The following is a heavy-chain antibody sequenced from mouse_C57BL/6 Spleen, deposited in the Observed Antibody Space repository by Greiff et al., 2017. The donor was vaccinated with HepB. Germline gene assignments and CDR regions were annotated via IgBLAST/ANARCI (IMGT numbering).Heavy chain of an antibody. D-gene: IGHD2-1*01. CDR1: GYTFTSYW. J-gene: IGHJ4*01. V-gene: IGHV1-52*01. CDR3: AREGGNYDYYAMDY. Sequence: QVQLQQSGAELVRPGSSVKLSCKASGYTFTSYWMHWVKQRPIQGLEWIGNIDPSDSETHYNQKFKDKATLTVDKSSSTDYMQLSSLTSEDSAVYYCAREGGNYDYYAMDYWGQGTSVTVSS. CDR2: IDPSDSET.